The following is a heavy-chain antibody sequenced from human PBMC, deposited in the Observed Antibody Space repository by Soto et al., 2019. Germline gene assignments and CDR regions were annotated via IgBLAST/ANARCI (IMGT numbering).Heavy chain of an antibody. Sequence: QVQLVQTGAEVKKPGDSVKVSCKASGYTLSDYDINWVRQAAGQGLEWMGWMNPYSGNTGYAQKFQGRVTMTTDTSITTAYLELSSLTFEDTAIYYCARGRFRRTWFDPWGLGTLVTVSS. J-gene: IGHJ5*02. D-gene: IGHD3-16*01. V-gene: IGHV1-8*01. CDR2: MNPYSGNT. CDR1: GYTLSDYD. CDR3: ARGRFRRTWFDP.